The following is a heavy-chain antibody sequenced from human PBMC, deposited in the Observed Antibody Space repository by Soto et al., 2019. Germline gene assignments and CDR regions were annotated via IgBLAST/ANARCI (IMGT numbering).Heavy chain of an antibody. J-gene: IGHJ4*02. CDR3: AKGGEAVAGPLFDY. CDR1: GFTFSTYA. D-gene: IGHD6-19*01. CDR2: ISARGGST. V-gene: IGHV3-23*01. Sequence: GGSLRLSCAASGFTFSTYAVSWVRQAPGKGLEWVSTISARGGSTHYADSVKGRFTISRGNSENTLYLQMNSLRVEDTAVYYCAKGGEAVAGPLFDYWGQGTLVTVSS.